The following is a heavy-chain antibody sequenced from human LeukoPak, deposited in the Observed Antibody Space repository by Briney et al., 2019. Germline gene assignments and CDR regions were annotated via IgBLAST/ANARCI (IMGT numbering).Heavy chain of an antibody. D-gene: IGHD5-18*01. J-gene: IGHJ4*02. CDR3: ARDGAGYSYGYGY. CDR1: GGTFSSYA. CDR2: IIPIFGTA. V-gene: IGHV1-69*05. Sequence: ASVKVSCKASGGTFSSYAISWVRQAPGQGLEWMGGIIPIFGTANYAQKFQGRVTITTDESTSTAYMELSSLRSEDTAVYYCARDGAGYSYGYGYWGQGTLVTVSS.